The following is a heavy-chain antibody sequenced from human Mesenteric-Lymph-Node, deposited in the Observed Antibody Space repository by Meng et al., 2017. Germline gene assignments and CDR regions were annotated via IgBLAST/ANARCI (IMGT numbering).Heavy chain of an antibody. V-gene: IGHV5-51*01. CDR3: GRFFGGNQWDALDI. D-gene: IGHD2-15*01. J-gene: IGHJ3*02. CDR2: IYPDDSDT. Sequence: KVSCKGSGYSFSTYWIAWVRQMPGKGLEWMGIIYPDDSDTRYSPSFQGQVTISVDKSSRTAYLQWSSLKASDTAMYYCGRFFGGNQWDALDIWGQGTMVTVSS. CDR1: GYSFSTYW.